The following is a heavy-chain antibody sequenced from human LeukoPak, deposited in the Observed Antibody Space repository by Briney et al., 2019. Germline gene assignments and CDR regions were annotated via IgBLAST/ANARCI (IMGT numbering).Heavy chain of an antibody. J-gene: IGHJ4*02. CDR2: SSSSGSTI. CDR3: ARTYSSSFDY. Sequence: PEGSLRLSCAASGFTFSNYYMSWIRQAPGKGLEWVSYSSSSGSTIYYADSVKGRFTISRDNAKNSLYLQMNSLRDEDTAVYYCARTYSSSFDYWGQGTLVTVSS. D-gene: IGHD6-6*01. CDR1: GFTFSNYY. V-gene: IGHV3-11*01.